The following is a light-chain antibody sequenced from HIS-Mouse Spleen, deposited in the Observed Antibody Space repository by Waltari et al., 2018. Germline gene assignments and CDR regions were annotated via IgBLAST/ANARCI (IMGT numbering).Light chain of an antibody. CDR3: QQYNSYSRT. Sequence: DIQMTQSPSTLSASVGDRVTITCRASQSISSWLAWYQQKPGKAPKLLIYKASSLEMGVPSRFSGSGSGTEFTLTISSLQPDDFATYYCQQYNSYSRTFGQGTKVEIK. J-gene: IGKJ1*01. CDR1: QSISSW. V-gene: IGKV1-5*03. CDR2: KAS.